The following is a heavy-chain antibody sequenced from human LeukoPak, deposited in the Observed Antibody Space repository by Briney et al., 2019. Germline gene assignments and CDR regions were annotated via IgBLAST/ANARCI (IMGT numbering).Heavy chain of an antibody. CDR1: GGSISSSNW. CDR3: ASVPDYDILTGYSPYYFDY. J-gene: IGHJ4*02. CDR2: IYHSGST. Sequence: SETLPLTCAVSGGSISSSNWWSWVRQPPGKGLEWIGEIYHSGSTNYNPSLKSRVTISVDKSKNQFSLKLSSVTAADTAVYYCASVPDYDILTGYSPYYFDYWGQGALVTVSS. V-gene: IGHV4-4*02. D-gene: IGHD3-9*01.